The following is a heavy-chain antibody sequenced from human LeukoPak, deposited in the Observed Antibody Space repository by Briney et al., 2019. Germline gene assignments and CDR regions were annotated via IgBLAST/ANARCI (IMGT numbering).Heavy chain of an antibody. J-gene: IGHJ5*02. D-gene: IGHD3-9*01. Sequence: PGGSLRLSCAASEFTFSSYEMNWIRQAPGKGLEWVAYISSSGSTIYYADPVKGRFTISRDNAKNSLDLQMNSLRAEDTAVYYCARAPTKFRRDWFDPWGQGTLVTVSS. CDR2: ISSSGSTI. CDR3: ARAPTKFRRDWFDP. V-gene: IGHV3-48*03. CDR1: EFTFSSYE.